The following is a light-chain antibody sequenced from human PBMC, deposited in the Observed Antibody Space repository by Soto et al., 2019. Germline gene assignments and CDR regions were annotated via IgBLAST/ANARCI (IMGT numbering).Light chain of an antibody. CDR1: SSDYNY. CDR2: DVS. V-gene: IGLV2-11*01. J-gene: IGLJ1*01. Sequence: QSALTQPRSVSGSPGQSVTISCTGTSSDYNYVSWYQQHPGKAPKLMIYDVSKRPSGVPNRFSGSKSGNTASLTISGLQAEDEADYYCCSYAGSYVFGTGTKVTVL. CDR3: CSYAGSYV.